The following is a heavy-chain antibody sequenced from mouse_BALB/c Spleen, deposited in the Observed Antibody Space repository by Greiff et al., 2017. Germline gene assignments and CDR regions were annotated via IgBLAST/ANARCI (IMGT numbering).Heavy chain of an antibody. J-gene: IGHJ4*01. V-gene: IGHV1S127*01. CDR2: IDPSDSYT. CDR1: GYTFTSYW. D-gene: IGHD2-2*01. Sequence: QVQLQQPGAELVKPGASVKMSCKASGYTFTSYWMHWVKQRPGQGLEWIGTIDPSDSYTSYNQKFKGKATLTVDTSSSTAYMQLSSLTSEDSAVFYGTRGGGYDNYAMDYWGQGTSVTVSS. CDR3: TRGGGYDNYAMDY.